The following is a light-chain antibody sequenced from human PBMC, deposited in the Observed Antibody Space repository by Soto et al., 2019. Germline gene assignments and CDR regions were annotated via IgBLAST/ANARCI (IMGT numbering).Light chain of an antibody. Sequence: DIKMTQSPSTLSASVGDRVIITCRASQSISSWLAWYQQKPGKAPKLLINKASSLESGVPSRFSGSGSGTEFTLTISSLQPDDFATYYCQHFNSYPWTFGQWTK. J-gene: IGKJ1*01. V-gene: IGKV1-5*03. CDR3: QHFNSYPWT. CDR1: QSISSW. CDR2: KAS.